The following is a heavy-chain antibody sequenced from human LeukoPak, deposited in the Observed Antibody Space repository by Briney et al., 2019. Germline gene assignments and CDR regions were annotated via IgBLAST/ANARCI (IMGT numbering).Heavy chain of an antibody. CDR1: GYIFTHYY. CDR2: INPNRGGT. J-gene: IGHJ3*02. Sequence: ASVKVSCKASGYIFTHYYMHWVRQAPGQGLEWIGWINPNRGGTKYAQKFQGRVTMTRDTSSSTAYMELSRLRSDDTALYYCARAFKKVVVIHDAFDIWGQGTMVTVSS. D-gene: IGHD3-22*01. V-gene: IGHV1-2*02. CDR3: ARAFKKVVVIHDAFDI.